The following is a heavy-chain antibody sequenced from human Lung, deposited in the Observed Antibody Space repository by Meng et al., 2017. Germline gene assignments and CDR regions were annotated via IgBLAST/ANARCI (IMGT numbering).Heavy chain of an antibody. V-gene: IGHV4-34*01. CDR3: ARGPTTMAHDFDY. Sequence: LPNCGSSFFKPRETLSLPAVVPGGSFSDYYWSWIRQPQGKGLEWIGEINHSGSTNYNPSLESRATISVDTSQNNLSLKLSSVTAADSAVYYCARGPTTMAHDFDYWGQGTLVTVSS. D-gene: IGHD4-11*01. CDR2: INHSGST. J-gene: IGHJ4*02. CDR1: GGSFSDYY.